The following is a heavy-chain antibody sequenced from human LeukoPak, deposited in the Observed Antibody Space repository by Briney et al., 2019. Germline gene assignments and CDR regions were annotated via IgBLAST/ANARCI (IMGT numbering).Heavy chain of an antibody. CDR2: ISYDGSNK. J-gene: IGHJ3*02. D-gene: IGHD4-17*01. CDR3: ARDHDYGDYRAAFDI. Sequence: QTGGSLRLSCAASGFTFSSYGMHWVRQAPGKGLEWVAVISYDGSNKYYADSVKGRFTISRDNSKNTLCLQMNSLRAEDTAVYYCARDHDYGDYRAAFDIWGQGTMVTVSS. CDR1: GFTFSSYG. V-gene: IGHV3-30*03.